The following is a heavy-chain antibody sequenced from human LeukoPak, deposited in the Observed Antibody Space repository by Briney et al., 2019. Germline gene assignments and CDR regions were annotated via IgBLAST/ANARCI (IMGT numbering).Heavy chain of an antibody. V-gene: IGHV1-69*13. J-gene: IGHJ6*02. D-gene: IGHD3-22*01. CDR3: AYYYDSSGYYYPVPYGMDV. CDR2: IIPIFGTA. CDR1: GGTFSSYA. Sequence: ASVKVSCKASGGTFSSYAISWVRQAPGQGLEWMGGIIPIFGTANYAQKFQGRVTITADESTSIAYMELSSLRSEDTAVYYCAYYYDSSGYYYPVPYGMDVWGQGTTVTVSS.